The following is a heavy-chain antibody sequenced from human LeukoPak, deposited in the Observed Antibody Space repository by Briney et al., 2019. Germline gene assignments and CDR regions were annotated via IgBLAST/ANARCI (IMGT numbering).Heavy chain of an antibody. CDR1: GFAFSSYG. V-gene: IGHV3-30*02. Sequence: GGSLRLSCAASGFAFSSYGMHWVRQAPGKGLEWVAFIWYDGSNKYYADSVKGRFTISRDNSKNTLYLQMNSLRAEDTAVYYCAKGFVVVPAAKNYYYYYGMDVWGQGTTVTVSS. CDR3: AKGFVVVPAAKNYYYYYGMDV. D-gene: IGHD2-2*01. CDR2: IWYDGSNK. J-gene: IGHJ6*02.